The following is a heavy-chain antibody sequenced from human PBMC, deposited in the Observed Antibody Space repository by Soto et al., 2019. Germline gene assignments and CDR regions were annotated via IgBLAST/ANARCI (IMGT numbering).Heavy chain of an antibody. CDR2: ISSDVVNY. D-gene: IGHD2-15*01. CDR3: AGGGAWTPEGLGY. Sequence: QVQLVESGGGVVQPGRSLRLSCAASGFTFSSFAMHWVRQAPGKGLEWLAVISSDVVNYYYAESVKGRFTISRDNSKNTRYRKMNSLRNEDTAVYYCAGGGAWTPEGLGYWGQGTLVTVSS. J-gene: IGHJ4*02. V-gene: IGHV3-30-3*01. CDR1: GFTFSSFA.